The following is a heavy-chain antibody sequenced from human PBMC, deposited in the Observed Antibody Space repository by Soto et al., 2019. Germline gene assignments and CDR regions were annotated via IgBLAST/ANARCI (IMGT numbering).Heavy chain of an antibody. Sequence: HPGGSLRLSCAASGFTFSSYGMHWVRQAPGKGLEWVAVIWYDGSNKYYADSVKGRFTISRDNSKNTLYLQMNSLRAEDTAVYYCASFRMYTQTGYSSYYYYGMDVWGQGTMVTVSS. CDR3: ASFRMYTQTGYSSYYYYGMDV. J-gene: IGHJ6*02. D-gene: IGHD3-9*01. CDR2: IWYDGSNK. CDR1: GFTFSSYG. V-gene: IGHV3-33*01.